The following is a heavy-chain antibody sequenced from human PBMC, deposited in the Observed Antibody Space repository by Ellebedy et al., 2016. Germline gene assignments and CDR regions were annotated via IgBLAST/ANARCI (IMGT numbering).Heavy chain of an antibody. D-gene: IGHD6-13*01. CDR3: ARDYLSAIAAASNNYYYYYMDV. CDR1: GYTFTSYY. J-gene: IGHJ6*03. CDR2: INPSGGST. Sequence: ASVKVSCXASGYTFTSYYMHWVRQAPGQGLEWMGIINPSGGSTSYAQKFQGRVTMTRDTSTSTAYMELRSLRSDDTAVYYCARDYLSAIAAASNNYYYYYMDVWGKGTTVTVSS. V-gene: IGHV1-46*01.